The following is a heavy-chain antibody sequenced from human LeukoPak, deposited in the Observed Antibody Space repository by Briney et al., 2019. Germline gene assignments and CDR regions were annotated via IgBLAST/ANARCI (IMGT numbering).Heavy chain of an antibody. Sequence: PSETLSLTCSVSGGAISGYYWSWIRQPPGKGLEWIGYIYYSGRISYNPSLKSRVTISVDTSRNQFSLKLSAVTAADTAVYYCARAPYGDYVNGMDVWGQGTTVTVSS. J-gene: IGHJ6*02. CDR1: GGAISGYY. CDR2: IYYSGRI. V-gene: IGHV4-59*01. D-gene: IGHD4-17*01. CDR3: ARAPYGDYVNGMDV.